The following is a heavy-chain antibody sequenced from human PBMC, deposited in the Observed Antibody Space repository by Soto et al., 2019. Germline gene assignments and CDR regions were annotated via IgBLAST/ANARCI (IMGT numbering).Heavy chain of an antibody. D-gene: IGHD3-3*01. CDR2: INPSGGST. V-gene: IGHV1-46*01. Sequence: QVQLVQSGAEVKKPGASVKVSCKASGYTFTSYYMHWVRQAPGQGLEWMGIINPSGGSTSYAQKFQGRVTMTSDTSTSTVYMELSSLRSEDTAVYYCARGGTIFGVVTYYFDYWGQGTLVTVSS. CDR1: GYTFTSYY. J-gene: IGHJ4*02. CDR3: ARGGTIFGVVTYYFDY.